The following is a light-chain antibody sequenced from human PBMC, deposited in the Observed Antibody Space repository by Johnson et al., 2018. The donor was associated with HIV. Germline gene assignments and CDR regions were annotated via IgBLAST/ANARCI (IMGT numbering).Light chain of an antibody. Sequence: QSVLTQPPSVSAAPGQKVTISCSGSTSNIGNNYVSWYQQFPGTAPKLLIYENDKRPSGIPDRFSGSKSGTSATLGITGLQTGDEADYHCATWDSSLSVYVFGTWTKVTVL. CDR2: END. CDR3: ATWDSSLSVYV. J-gene: IGLJ1*01. CDR1: TSNIGNNY. V-gene: IGLV1-51*02.